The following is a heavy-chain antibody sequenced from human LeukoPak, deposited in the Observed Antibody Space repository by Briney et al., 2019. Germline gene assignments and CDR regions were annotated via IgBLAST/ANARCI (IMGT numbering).Heavy chain of an antibody. CDR1: GGSFSGYY. CDR3: ARGMGFGY. CDR2: INHSGST. V-gene: IGHV4-34*01. J-gene: IGHJ4*02. Sequence: SETLSLTCAVYGGSFSGYYWSWIRQPPGKGLEWIGEINHSGSTNYNPSLKSRVTISVDTSKNQFSLKLSSVTAADTAVYYCARGMGFGYWGQGTLVTVSS. D-gene: IGHD3-16*01.